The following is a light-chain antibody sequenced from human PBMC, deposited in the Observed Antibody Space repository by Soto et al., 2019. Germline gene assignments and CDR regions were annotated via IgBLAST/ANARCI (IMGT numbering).Light chain of an antibody. CDR1: QDIGND. Sequence: IKMTQSPSALAVSVIDRVTITFRASQDIGNDLGWYQQRXGEAPEXXLYGASTLRSGVQSMFSGSGAGTPCARTINNLQHEDAATAYCLQDHTYTWTFCQGTKVDIK. CDR2: GAS. CDR3: LQDHTYTWT. V-gene: IGKV1-6*02. J-gene: IGKJ1*01.